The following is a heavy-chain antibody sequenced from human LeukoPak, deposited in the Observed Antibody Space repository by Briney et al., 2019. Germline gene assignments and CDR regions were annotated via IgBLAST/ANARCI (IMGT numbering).Heavy chain of an antibody. CDR2: IKHVGSEK. J-gene: IGHJ6*04. Sequence: GGSLRLSCAASGFTFSTYWMSWVRQAPGKGLEWVANIKHVGSEKYYVDSVKGRFTISRDNAKNSLYLQMNRLRAEDTAVYYCTKETPQMDVWGKGTTVIVSS. V-gene: IGHV3-7*04. CDR3: TKETPQMDV. CDR1: GFTFSTYW. D-gene: IGHD2-15*01.